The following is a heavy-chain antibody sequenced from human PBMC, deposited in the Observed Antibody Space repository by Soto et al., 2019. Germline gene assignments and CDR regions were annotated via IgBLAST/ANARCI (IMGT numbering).Heavy chain of an antibody. CDR3: ARLPYDILTGYYEAEYYFDH. CDR2: IYPGDSDT. Sequence: PGESLKISCKGSGYSFTSYWIGWVRQMPGKGLEWMGIIYPGDSDTRYSPSFQGQVTISADKSISTAYLQWSSLKASDTAMYYCARLPYDILTGYYEAEYYFDHWGQGTLVTVSS. D-gene: IGHD3-9*01. V-gene: IGHV5-51*01. CDR1: GYSFTSYW. J-gene: IGHJ4*02.